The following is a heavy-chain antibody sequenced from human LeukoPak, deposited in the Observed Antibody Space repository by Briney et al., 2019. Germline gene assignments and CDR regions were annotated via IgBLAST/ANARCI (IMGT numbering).Heavy chain of an antibody. V-gene: IGHV4-4*07. CDR3: ARGRGYCTNGVCYSFNY. J-gene: IGHJ4*02. CDR2: IYTSGST. D-gene: IGHD2-8*01. CDR1: GGSISSYY. Sequence: PSETLSLTCTVSGGSISSYYWSWIRQPAGKGLEWIGRIYTSGSTNYNPSLKSRVTISVDTSKNQFSLKLSSVTAADTAVYYCARGRGYCTNGVCYSFNYWGQGTLVTVSS.